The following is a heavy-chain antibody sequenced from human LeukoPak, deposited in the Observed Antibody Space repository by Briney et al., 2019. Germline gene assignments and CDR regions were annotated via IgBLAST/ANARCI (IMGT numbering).Heavy chain of an antibody. CDR2: ISGRGDRT. CDR1: GFTFTTYA. V-gene: IGHV3-23*01. J-gene: IGHJ4*02. CDR3: AKEQSSSGFFDY. D-gene: IGHD6-6*01. Sequence: GGSLRLSCAASGFTFTTYAMAWVRQAPGKGLEWVSAISGRGDRTYYADSVKGRFTISRDNSKNTLYLQMNSLRAEDTAVYYCAKEQSSSGFFDYWGQGTLVTVSS.